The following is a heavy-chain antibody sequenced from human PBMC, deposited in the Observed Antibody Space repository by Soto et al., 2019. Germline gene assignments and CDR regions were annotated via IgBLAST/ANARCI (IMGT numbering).Heavy chain of an antibody. V-gene: IGHV4-59*11. D-gene: IGHD6-13*01. J-gene: IGHJ6*02. Sequence: SETLSLTSTVSGGSISSHYWSWIRKPPGKGLEWIGYIYYSGSTNYIPSLKSRVTISVDTSQNQFSLKLSSVTAADTAVYYCARHGGRGSSWSYYYGLDVWGQGTTVTVSS. CDR1: GGSISSHY. CDR2: IYYSGST. CDR3: ARHGGRGSSWSYYYGLDV.